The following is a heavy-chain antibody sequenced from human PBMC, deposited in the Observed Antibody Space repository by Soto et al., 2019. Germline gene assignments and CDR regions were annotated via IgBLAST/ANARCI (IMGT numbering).Heavy chain of an antibody. V-gene: IGHV3-23*01. CDR2: ISGSGGST. CDR1: GFTFSSYA. D-gene: IGHD2-2*01. CDR3: AKDDPTSHLNYYYYYGMDV. Sequence: GGSLRLSCAASGFTFSSYAMSWVRQAPGKGLEWVSAISGSGGSTYYADSVKGRFTISRDNSKNTLYLQMNSLRAEDTAVYYCAKDDPTSHLNYYYYYGMDVWGQGTTVTVSS. J-gene: IGHJ6*02.